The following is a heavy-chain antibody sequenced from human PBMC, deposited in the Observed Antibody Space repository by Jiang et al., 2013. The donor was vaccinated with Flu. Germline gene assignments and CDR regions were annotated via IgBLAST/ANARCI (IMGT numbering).Heavy chain of an antibody. D-gene: IGHD3-9*01. J-gene: IGHJ6*02. CDR3: ARGTGYDIYYAMDV. CDR1: SSYA. Sequence: SSYAMTWVRQAPAEGLEWVSAISGSGGGSYYADSVKGRFTISRDNSKNTLYLQMNSLRAEDSAVYYCARGTGYDIYYAMDVWGQGTTVTVSS. V-gene: IGHV3-23*01. CDR2: ISGSGGGS.